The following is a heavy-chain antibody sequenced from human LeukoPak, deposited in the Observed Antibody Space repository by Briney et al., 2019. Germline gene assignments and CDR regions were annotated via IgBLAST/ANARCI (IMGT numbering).Heavy chain of an antibody. CDR2: INAGNGNT. J-gene: IGHJ4*02. CDR3: ARPRNWGSYSDY. Sequence: ASVKVSCKASGYTFTNYAMHWVRQAPGQRLEWMGWINAGNGNTKYSQKFQGSVTITRDTPASTAYMELSSLRSEDTAVYYCARPRNWGSYSDYWGQGTLVTVSS. D-gene: IGHD7-27*01. CDR1: GYTFTNYA. V-gene: IGHV1-3*01.